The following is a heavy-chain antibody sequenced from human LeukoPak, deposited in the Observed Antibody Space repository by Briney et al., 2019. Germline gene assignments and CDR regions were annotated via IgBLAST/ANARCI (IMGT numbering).Heavy chain of an antibody. V-gene: IGHV5-51*01. CDR1: GYSFTSYW. D-gene: IGHD2-15*01. Sequence: GESLKISCKGSGYSFTSYWIGWVRQMPGKGLEWMGIIYPGDSDTRYSPSSQGQVTISADKSISTAYLQWSSLKASDTAMYYCARRVGYCSGGSCYPYFDYWGQGTLVTVSS. CDR2: IYPGDSDT. J-gene: IGHJ4*02. CDR3: ARRVGYCSGGSCYPYFDY.